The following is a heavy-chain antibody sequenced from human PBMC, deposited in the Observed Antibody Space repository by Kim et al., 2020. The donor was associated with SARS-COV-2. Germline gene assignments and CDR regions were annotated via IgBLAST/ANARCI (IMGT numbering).Heavy chain of an antibody. V-gene: IGHV1-69*04. CDR1: GGTFSSYA. CDR3: ASDSVVVPAAEYYYYYGM. D-gene: IGHD2-2*01. J-gene: IGHJ6*01. Sequence: SVKVSCKASGGTFSSYAISWVRQAPGQGLEWMGRIIPILGIANYAQKFQGRVTITADKSTSTAYMELSSLRSEDTAMFYCASDSVVVPAAEYYYYYGM. CDR2: IIPILGIA.